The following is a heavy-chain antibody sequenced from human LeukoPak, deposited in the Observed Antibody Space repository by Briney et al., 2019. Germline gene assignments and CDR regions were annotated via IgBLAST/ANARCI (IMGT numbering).Heavy chain of an antibody. CDR1: GGPINSRSYY. J-gene: IGHJ4*02. D-gene: IGHD1-26*01. CDR2: IYYSGST. V-gene: IGHV4-39*01. Sequence: PAETWSLTCTVSGGPINSRSYYWGGIRQPPGKGLEWIGSIYYSGSTHYNPSLKSRVTKSIDTSKNQFSLRLSSVTAADTAVYYCARRPGEYGGDDFHYWGQGP. CDR3: ARRPGEYGGDDFHY.